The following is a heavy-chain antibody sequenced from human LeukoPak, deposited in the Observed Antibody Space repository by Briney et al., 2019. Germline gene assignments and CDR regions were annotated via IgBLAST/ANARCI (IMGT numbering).Heavy chain of an antibody. CDR3: ARLGGQWLEGYYFDY. D-gene: IGHD6-19*01. CDR1: GFTVSSNY. CDR2: IYSGGST. V-gene: IGHV3-66*04. Sequence: GGSLRLSCAASGFTVSSNYMSWVRQAPGKGLEWVSVIYSGGSTYYADSVKGRFTISRDNSKNTLYLQMNSLRAEDTAVYYCARLGGQWLEGYYFDYWGQGTLVTVSS. J-gene: IGHJ4*02.